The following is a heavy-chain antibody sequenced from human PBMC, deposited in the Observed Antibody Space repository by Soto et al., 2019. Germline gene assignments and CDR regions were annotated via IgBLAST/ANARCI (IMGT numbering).Heavy chain of an antibody. J-gene: IGHJ4*02. CDR3: GRGRYGDY. Sequence: QVHLVQSGAEVKKPGASVKVSCKCSGYTFTSYGITWVRQAPGQGLEWMGWISAHNGNTNYAQKLQGRVTVTRDTSTSNAYMELRSLRSDDTAVYYCGRGRYGDYWGQGALVTVSS. CDR1: GYTFTSYG. V-gene: IGHV1-18*01. CDR2: ISAHNGNT. D-gene: IGHD1-1*01.